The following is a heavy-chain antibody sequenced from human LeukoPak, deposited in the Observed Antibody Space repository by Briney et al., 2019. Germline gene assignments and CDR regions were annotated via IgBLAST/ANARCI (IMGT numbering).Heavy chain of an antibody. Sequence: GGSLRLSCAASGLTFSDYTMNWVRQAPGKGLEWVSAISGSGVGTYYADSVKGRFTISRDNSWNTLYLQMSSLRAEDTAVYYCAKDQVISGSEASDIWGQGTMVTVSS. CDR2: ISGSGVGT. J-gene: IGHJ3*02. CDR1: GLTFSDYT. CDR3: AKDQVISGSEASDI. V-gene: IGHV3-23*01. D-gene: IGHD2-21*01.